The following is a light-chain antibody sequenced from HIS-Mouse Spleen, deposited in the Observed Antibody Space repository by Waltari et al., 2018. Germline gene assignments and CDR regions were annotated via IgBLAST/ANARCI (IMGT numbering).Light chain of an antibody. J-gene: IGLJ3*02. CDR1: SSDGGSYNL. CDR2: EGS. CDR3: CSYAGSSTWV. Sequence: QSALTQPASVSGSPGQSITLSCTGTSSDGGSYNLFSWYQQHPGKAPKLLIYEGSKRPSGVSNRFSGSKSGNTASLTISGLQAEDEADYYCCSYAGSSTWVFGGGTKLTVL. V-gene: IGLV2-23*01.